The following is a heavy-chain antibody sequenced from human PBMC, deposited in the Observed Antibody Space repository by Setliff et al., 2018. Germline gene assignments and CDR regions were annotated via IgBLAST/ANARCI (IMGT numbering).Heavy chain of an antibody. CDR2: MYHSGST. D-gene: IGHD2-2*01. CDR3: ARALGYCSRTSCYADAFDI. Sequence: SETLSLTCAVSGYSISSDYYWGWIRQPPGKGLEWIGSMYHSGSTYYNPSLKSQVTISVDTSKNQFSLKLNYVTAADMAVYYCARALGYCSRTSCYADAFDIWGQGTMVTVS. J-gene: IGHJ3*02. CDR1: GYSISSDYY. V-gene: IGHV4-38-2*01.